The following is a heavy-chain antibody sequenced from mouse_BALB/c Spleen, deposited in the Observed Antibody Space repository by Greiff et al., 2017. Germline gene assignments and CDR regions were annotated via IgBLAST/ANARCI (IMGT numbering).Heavy chain of an antibody. CDR3: ARSTGEGFAY. V-gene: IGHV3-2*02. Sequence: DVKLVESGPGLVKPSQSLSLTCTVTGYSITSDYAWNWIRQFPGNKLEWMGYISYSGSTSYNPSLKSRISITRDTSKNQFFLQLNSVTTEDTATYYCARSTGEGFAYWGQGTLVTVSA. J-gene: IGHJ3*01. CDR1: GYSITSDYA. CDR2: ISYSGST. D-gene: IGHD4-1*01.